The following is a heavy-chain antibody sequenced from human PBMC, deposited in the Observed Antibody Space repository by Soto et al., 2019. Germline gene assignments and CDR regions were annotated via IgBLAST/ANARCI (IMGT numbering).Heavy chain of an antibody. CDR1: GGSISSSSYY. D-gene: IGHD3-10*01. CDR3: ASRVYGAPL. Sequence: SETLSLTCTVSGGSISSSSYYWGWIRKPPGKGLEWIGSIYSGGSTYYNTSLKSRVTISVDTSKNQFSLKLSSLTAADTAVYYCASRVYGAPLWGQGTRVTVS. V-gene: IGHV4-39*01. CDR2: IYSGGST. J-gene: IGHJ4*02.